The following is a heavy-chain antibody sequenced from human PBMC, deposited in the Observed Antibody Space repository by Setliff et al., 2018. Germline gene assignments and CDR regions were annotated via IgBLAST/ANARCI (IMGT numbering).Heavy chain of an antibody. CDR2: IYTDGST. V-gene: IGHV4-4*07. J-gene: IGHJ6*03. CDR1: GDSISTYY. CDR3: ARMSGFLYMDV. D-gene: IGHD3-3*01. Sequence: SETLSLTCTVSGDSISTYYWSWIRRPAGKGLEWIGQIYTDGSTNYNPSLKSRVTISVDKSKNQFSLKLSSVTAADTAVYYCARMSGFLYMDVWGKGTTVTVSS.